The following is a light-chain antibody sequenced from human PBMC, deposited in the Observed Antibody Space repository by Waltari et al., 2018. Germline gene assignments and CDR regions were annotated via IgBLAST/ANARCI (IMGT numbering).Light chain of an antibody. Sequence: QSALTQPASVSGSPGPSITISCTGTSSDVGGYNYVSWYQQHPGNAPKLMIYEVSNRPSGVSNRFSGSKSGNTASLTISGLQAEDEADYYCSSYTSSSTLFGGGTKLTVL. CDR2: EVS. V-gene: IGLV2-14*01. CDR3: SSYTSSSTL. J-gene: IGLJ2*01. CDR1: SSDVGGYNY.